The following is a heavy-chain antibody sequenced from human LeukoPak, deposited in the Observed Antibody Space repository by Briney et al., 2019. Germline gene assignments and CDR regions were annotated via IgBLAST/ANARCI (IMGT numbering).Heavy chain of an antibody. J-gene: IGHJ4*02. CDR2: INPSGGST. V-gene: IGHV1-46*01. CDR1: GYTFTSYY. D-gene: IGHD2-8*01. CDR3: ARGRYCTNGVCPFDY. Sequence: ASVKVSCKASGYTFTSYYMHWVRQAPGQGLEWMGIINPSGGSTSYAQKFQGRVTMTRDTSTSTAYMELRSLRSDDTAVYYCARGRYCTNGVCPFDYWGQGTLVTVSS.